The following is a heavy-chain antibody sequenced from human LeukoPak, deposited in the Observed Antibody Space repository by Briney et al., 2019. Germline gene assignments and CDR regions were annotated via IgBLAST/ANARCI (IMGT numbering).Heavy chain of an antibody. Sequence: GGSLRLSCAASGFTFSSYAMSWVRQAPGKGLEWVANINPDGSETYYLDSVKSRFTISRDNDKNALFLLLNSLRAEDTAVYYCGRWGIEAAIDYWGQGTLVTVSS. CDR3: GRWGIEAAIDY. CDR2: INPDGSET. J-gene: IGHJ4*02. V-gene: IGHV3-7*01. D-gene: IGHD2-2*01. CDR1: GFTFSSYA.